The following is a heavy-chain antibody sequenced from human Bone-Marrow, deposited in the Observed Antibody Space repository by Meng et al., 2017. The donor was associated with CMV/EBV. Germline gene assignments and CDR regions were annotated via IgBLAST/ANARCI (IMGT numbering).Heavy chain of an antibody. CDR2: IYYSGST. CDR3: ARGPLNQPLLPPDS. J-gene: IGHJ5*01. V-gene: IGHV4-31*02. Sequence: SFGSICSGGYYWSWIRQHPGKGLECLGYIYYSGSTYYNPSLKSRVTISVDTSKNQFSLKLSSVTAAYTAVYYCARGPLNQPLLPPDSWGQGTLVTVSS. D-gene: IGHD2-15*01. CDR1: FGSICSGGYY.